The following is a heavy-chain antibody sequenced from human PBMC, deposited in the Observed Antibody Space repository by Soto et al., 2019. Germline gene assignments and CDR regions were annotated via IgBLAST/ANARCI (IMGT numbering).Heavy chain of an antibody. CDR3: AKDRTPPLSLSPSSQAIKNLLVGQCFDS. J-gene: IGHJ4*02. CDR1: GFAFHTHA. Sequence: EVQLLESGGGLVQPGGSLRLSCAASGFAFHTHALSWVRQAPGKGLAWVSGISASGVTTYYADSVKGRFTISRDNSKNTVTLQTNSLRAEDTAFYYCAKDRTPPLSLSPSSQAIKNLLVGQCFDSWGQGTLVTVSS. D-gene: IGHD2-8*02. CDR2: ISASGVTT. V-gene: IGHV3-23*01.